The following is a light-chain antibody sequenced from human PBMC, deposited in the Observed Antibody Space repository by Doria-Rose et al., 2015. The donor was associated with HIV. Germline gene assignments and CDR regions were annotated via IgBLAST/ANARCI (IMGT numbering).Light chain of an antibody. CDR2: DAS. J-gene: IGKJ5*01. V-gene: IGKV3-20*01. Sequence: TQSPGTLSLSPGERATLSCRAGQRVKSSYLAWYQQKPGQAPRLLIYDASTRATGIPDRFSGSGSGTDLTLTISRLEPEDVAVYYCQQYGTSRGTFGQGTRLEIK. CDR3: QQYGTSRGT. CDR1: QRVKSSY.